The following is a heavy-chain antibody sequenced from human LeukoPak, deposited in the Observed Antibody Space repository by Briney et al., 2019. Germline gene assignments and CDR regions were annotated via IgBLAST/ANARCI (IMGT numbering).Heavy chain of an antibody. CDR1: GDSISSSSSY. J-gene: IGHJ3*02. CDR3: ARADYDILTGFLGPRAFDI. Sequence: PSETLSLTCTVSGDSISSSSSYWGWIRQPPGEGLEWIGSIYYSGSTYYNTSLRSRVTISLDTSKNQFSLKLSSVTAADTAVYYCARADYDILTGFLGPRAFDIWGQGTMVTVSS. D-gene: IGHD3-9*01. V-gene: IGHV4-39*07. CDR2: IYYSGST.